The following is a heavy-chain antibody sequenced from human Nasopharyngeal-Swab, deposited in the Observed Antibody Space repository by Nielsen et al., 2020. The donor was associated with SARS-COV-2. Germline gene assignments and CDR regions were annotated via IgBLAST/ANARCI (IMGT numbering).Heavy chain of an antibody. J-gene: IGHJ6*02. CDR1: GFTFSSYW. CDR3: ARDQIGTTMIREVLKRYYYCMDV. V-gene: IGHV3-7*03. Sequence: GGSLRLSGAASGFTFSSYWMTWVRQAPGKGLEWVANIKHDVSQKYYVDSVKGRFSISRDNGKNSLDLQMNSLGVDDTAVYYCARDQIGTTMIREVLKRYYYCMDVWGQGTTVTVSS. CDR2: IKHDVSQK. D-gene: IGHD3-10*01.